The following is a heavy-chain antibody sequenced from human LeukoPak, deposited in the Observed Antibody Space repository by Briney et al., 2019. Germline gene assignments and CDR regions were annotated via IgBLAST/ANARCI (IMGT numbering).Heavy chain of an antibody. J-gene: IGHJ4*02. V-gene: IGHV4-39*01. D-gene: IGHD3-22*01. CDR1: GGSISSSSYY. Sequence: PSETLSLTCTVSGGSISSSSYYWGWIRQPPGKGLEWIGSIYYSGGTYYNPSLKSRVTISVDTSKNQFSLKLSSVTAADTAVYYCARLGDSSGYYSAYWGQGTLVTVSS. CDR2: IYYSGGT. CDR3: ARLGDSSGYYSAY.